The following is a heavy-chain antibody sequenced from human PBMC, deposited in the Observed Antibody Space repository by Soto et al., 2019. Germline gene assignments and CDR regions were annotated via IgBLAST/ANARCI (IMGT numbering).Heavy chain of an antibody. CDR3: ARLPYDYDSSGYYSGDFVY. V-gene: IGHV3-30-3*01. Sequence: GGSLRLSCAASGFTFSSYAMHWVRQAPGKGLEWVAVISYDGSNKYYADSVKGRFTISRDNSKNTLYLQMNSLRAEDTAVYFCARLPYDYDSSGYYSGDFVYWGQGTLVTVSS. CDR2: ISYDGSNK. J-gene: IGHJ4*02. D-gene: IGHD3-22*01. CDR1: GFTFSSYA.